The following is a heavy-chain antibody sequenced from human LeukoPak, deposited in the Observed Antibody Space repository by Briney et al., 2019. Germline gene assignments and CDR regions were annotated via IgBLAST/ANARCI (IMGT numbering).Heavy chain of an antibody. CDR2: ISAYNGNT. Sequence: ASVKVSCKASGYTFTSYGISWVRQAPGQGLEWMGWISAYNGNTNYAQKPQGRVTMTTDTSTSTAYMELRSLRSDDTAVYYCARDRRGELPSDFDYWGQGTLVTVSS. CDR3: ARDRRGELPSDFDY. V-gene: IGHV1-18*01. CDR1: GYTFTSYG. D-gene: IGHD1-7*01. J-gene: IGHJ4*02.